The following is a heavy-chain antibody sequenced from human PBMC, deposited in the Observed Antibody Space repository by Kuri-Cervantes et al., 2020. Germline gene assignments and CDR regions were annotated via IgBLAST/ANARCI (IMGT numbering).Heavy chain of an antibody. D-gene: IGHD6-19*01. V-gene: IGHV1-2*02. CDR3: ASLGIAVAGTSV. Sequence: ASVKVSCKASGYTFTGYYMHWVRQAPGQGLEWMGWINPNSGGTNYAQKFQGRVTISVDTSKNQFSLKLSSVTAADTAVYYCASLGIAVAGTSVWGQGTLVTVSS. CDR2: INPNSGGT. CDR1: GYTFTGYY. J-gene: IGHJ4*02.